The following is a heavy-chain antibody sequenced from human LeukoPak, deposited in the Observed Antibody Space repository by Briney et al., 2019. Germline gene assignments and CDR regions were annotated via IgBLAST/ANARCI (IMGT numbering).Heavy chain of an antibody. J-gene: IGHJ3*02. CDR3: ARSITMIRGIHDAFDI. V-gene: IGHV1-18*01. D-gene: IGHD3-10*01. Sequence: GASVKVSCKPSGYTFTNYGISWVRQAPGQGLEWVGWVSPYSGSTNYAQKVQGRVTMTTDTSTSTVYMELRSLRSDDTAVYYCARSITMIRGIHDAFDIWGQGTMVTVSS. CDR2: VSPYSGST. CDR1: GYTFTNYG.